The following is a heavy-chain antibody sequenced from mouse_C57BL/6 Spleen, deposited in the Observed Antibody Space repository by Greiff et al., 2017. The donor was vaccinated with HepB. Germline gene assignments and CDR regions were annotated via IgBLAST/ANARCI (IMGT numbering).Heavy chain of an antibody. V-gene: IGHV5-17*01. Sequence: EVKLMESGGGLVKPGGSLKLSCAASGFTFSDYGMHWVRQAPEKGLEWVAYISSGSSTIYYAESVKGRFTISADNAKNTLFLQMTSLRSEDTAIYYCARVLRDYAMDYWGQGTSVTVSS. J-gene: IGHJ4*01. CDR1: GFTFSDYG. CDR2: ISSGSSTI. D-gene: IGHD1-1*01. CDR3: ARVLRDYAMDY.